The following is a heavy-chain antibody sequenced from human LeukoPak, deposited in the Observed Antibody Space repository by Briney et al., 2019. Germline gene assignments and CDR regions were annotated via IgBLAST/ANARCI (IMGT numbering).Heavy chain of an antibody. CDR2: ISYDGSNK. CDR3: AREILGFVLDI. CDR1: GFTFSSYA. J-gene: IGHJ3*02. V-gene: IGHV3-30-3*01. Sequence: GGSLRLSCAASGFTFSSYAMSWVRQAPGKGLEWVAVISYDGSNKYYADSVKGRFSISRDNSKKTLYLQMNSLRAEDTAVYYCAREILGFVLDIWGQGTVVTVSS. D-gene: IGHD3-10*01.